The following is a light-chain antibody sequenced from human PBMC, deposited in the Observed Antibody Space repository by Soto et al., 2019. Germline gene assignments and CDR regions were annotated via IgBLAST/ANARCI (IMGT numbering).Light chain of an antibody. CDR3: QHRDT. Sequence: DIQLTQSPSFLSASVGDRVTITCRASQGISSYLAWYQQKPGKAPKLLIYAASTLQSGVPSRFSGSGSGTEFTLTIRSLQPEDFATYYCQHRDTFGPGTKVDIK. CDR2: AAS. V-gene: IGKV1-9*01. CDR1: QGISSY. J-gene: IGKJ3*01.